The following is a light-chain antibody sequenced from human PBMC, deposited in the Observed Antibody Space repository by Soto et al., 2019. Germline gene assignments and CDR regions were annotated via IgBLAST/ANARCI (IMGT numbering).Light chain of an antibody. J-gene: IGKJ3*01. V-gene: IGKV4-1*01. Sequence: DIVLTQSPDSLSVSLGERATISCKSSQSVFYSPNNRNYLAWYQQKPGQPPKLLIYWASTRESGVPDRFSGSGSGTDFTLTISSLQAEDVAVYYCQQYYSNPPLFTFGPGTKVDIK. CDR2: WAS. CDR1: QSVFYSPNNRNY. CDR3: QQYYSNPPLFT.